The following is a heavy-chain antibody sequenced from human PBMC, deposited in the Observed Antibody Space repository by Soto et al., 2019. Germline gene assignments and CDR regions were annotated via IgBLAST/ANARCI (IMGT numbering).Heavy chain of an antibody. J-gene: IGHJ4*02. Sequence: QVQLQQWGAGLLKPSETLSLTCAVYGESFSGYYWSWIRQPPGQGLERIGEINHSGSTNYNPSLKSRVTMSVDTSKNQCSLKLSSVTAADTAMYYCAGNIVSTISSFDYWGQGTLVTVSS. CDR2: INHSGST. CDR3: AGNIVSTISSFDY. V-gene: IGHV4-34*02. CDR1: GESFSGYY. D-gene: IGHD5-12*01.